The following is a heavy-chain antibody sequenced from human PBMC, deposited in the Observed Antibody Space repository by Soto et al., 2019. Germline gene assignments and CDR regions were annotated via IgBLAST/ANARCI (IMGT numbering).Heavy chain of an antibody. CDR3: ARDPGAAGGYWYFEP. J-gene: IGHJ2*01. Sequence: QVQLQESGPGLVKPSETVSLSCNVSGGSMFGYYWSWIRQAPGKGLEWIGHVYFSGSTKYNPSLMSRVGIFGDTSKSYFYLTVNSVTDADTAVYYCARDPGAAGGYWYFEPWGRGTPVTGS. CDR2: VYFSGST. D-gene: IGHD6-13*01. CDR1: GGSMFGYY. V-gene: IGHV4-59*01.